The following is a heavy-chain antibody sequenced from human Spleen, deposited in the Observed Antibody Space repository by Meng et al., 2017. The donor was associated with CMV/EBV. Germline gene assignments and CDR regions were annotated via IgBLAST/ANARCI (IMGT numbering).Heavy chain of an antibody. CDR2: MNPNSGNT. CDR3: ARMGLDGAYCSSTSCYRWFDP. CDR1: GYTFTSYD. V-gene: IGHV1-8*01. Sequence: ASVKVSCKASGYTFTSYDINWVRQATGQGLEWMGWMNPNSGNTGYAQKFQGRVTMTRNTSISTAYMELSSLRAEDTAVYYCARMGLDGAYCSSTSCYRWFDPWGQGTLVTVSS. J-gene: IGHJ5*02. D-gene: IGHD2-2*02.